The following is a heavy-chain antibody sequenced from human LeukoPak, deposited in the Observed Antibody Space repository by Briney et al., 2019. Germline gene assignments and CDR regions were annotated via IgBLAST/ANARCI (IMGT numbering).Heavy chain of an antibody. J-gene: IGHJ6*03. CDR2: INGDGSSK. CDR1: GFTFDDYG. V-gene: IGHV3-20*04. CDR3: ARSGYYYYMDV. D-gene: IGHD3-10*01. Sequence: GSLRLSCIVSGFTFDDYGMSWVRQAPGKGLEWVSGINGDGSSKGYADSVKGRFTISRDNAKNSLFLQMDSLRAEDTALYYCARSGYYYYMDVWGKGTTVTVSS.